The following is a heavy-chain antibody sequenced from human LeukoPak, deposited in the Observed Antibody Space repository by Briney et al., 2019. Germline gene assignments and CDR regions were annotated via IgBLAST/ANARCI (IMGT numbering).Heavy chain of an antibody. CDR2: IYSGDIT. V-gene: IGHV3-53*01. CDR1: GFTVINNY. Sequence: GGSLRLSCAASGFTVINNYMSWVRQAPGKGLEWVSVIYSGDITYYADSVKGRFTISRDNSKNTLYLQMNSLRAEDTAVYYCARGSGYNYGFPDYWGQGTLVTVSS. CDR3: ARGSGYNYGFPDY. D-gene: IGHD5-18*01. J-gene: IGHJ4*02.